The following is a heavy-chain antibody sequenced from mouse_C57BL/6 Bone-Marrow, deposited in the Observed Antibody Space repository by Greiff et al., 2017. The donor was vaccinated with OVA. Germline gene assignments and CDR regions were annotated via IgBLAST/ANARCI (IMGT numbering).Heavy chain of an antibody. Sequence: VQLKESGPGLVQPSQSLSITCTVSGFSLTSYGVHWVRQSPGKGLEWLGVIWRGGSTDYNAAFMSRLSITKDNSKSQVFFKMNSLQADDTAIYYCAKIYYDYDVGFAYWGQGTLVTVSA. CDR1: GFSLTSYG. D-gene: IGHD2-4*01. CDR3: AKIYYDYDVGFAY. V-gene: IGHV2-5*01. J-gene: IGHJ3*01. CDR2: IWRGGST.